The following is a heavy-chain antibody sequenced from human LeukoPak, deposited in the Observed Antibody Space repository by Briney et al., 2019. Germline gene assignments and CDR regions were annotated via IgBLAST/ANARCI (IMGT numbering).Heavy chain of an antibody. CDR2: ISGSGGST. CDR3: AKALVIVVVPAAFDY. D-gene: IGHD2-2*01. J-gene: IGHJ4*02. V-gene: IGHV3-23*01. Sequence: PGGSLRLSCAASGFTFRNAWMSWVRQAPGKGLEWVSAISGSGGSTYYADSVKGRFTISRDNSKNTLYLQMNSLRAEDTAVYYCAKALVIVVVPAAFDYWGQGTLVTVSS. CDR1: GFTFRNAW.